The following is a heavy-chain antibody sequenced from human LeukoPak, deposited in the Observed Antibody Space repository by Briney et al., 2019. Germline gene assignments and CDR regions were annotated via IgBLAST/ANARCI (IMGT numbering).Heavy chain of an antibody. V-gene: IGHV1-69*13. CDR2: IIPIFGTA. J-gene: IGHJ4*02. D-gene: IGHD2-2*02. Sequence: GASVKVSCKASGGTFSSYAISWVRQAPGQGLEWMGGIIPIFGTADYAQKFQGRVTITADGSTSTAYMELSSLRSEDTAVYYCARDLGYCSSTSCYTADYWGQGTLVTVSS. CDR1: GGTFSSYA. CDR3: ARDLGYCSSTSCYTADY.